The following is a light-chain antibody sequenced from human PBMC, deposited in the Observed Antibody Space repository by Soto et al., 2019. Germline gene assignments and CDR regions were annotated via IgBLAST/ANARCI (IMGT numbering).Light chain of an antibody. CDR2: DND. V-gene: IGLV1-51*01. Sequence: QSVLTQPPSVSAAPGQKVTISCSGSTSNIGNNYVSWYQQFPGTATKLLIFDNDKRPSGIPDRFSGSKSGTSATLGITGLQTGDEADYYCGTWDNSLRGVVFGGGTKLTVL. CDR1: TSNIGNNY. CDR3: GTWDNSLRGVV. J-gene: IGLJ2*01.